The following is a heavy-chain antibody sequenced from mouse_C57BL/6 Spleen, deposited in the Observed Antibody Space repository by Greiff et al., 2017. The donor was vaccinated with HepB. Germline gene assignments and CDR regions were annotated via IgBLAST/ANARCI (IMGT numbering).Heavy chain of an antibody. CDR3: ARLGYYGSSPYYFDY. V-gene: IGHV5-17*01. CDR1: GFTFSDYG. D-gene: IGHD1-1*01. J-gene: IGHJ2*01. CDR2: ISSGSSTI. Sequence: EVQGVESGGGLVKPGGSLKLSCAASGFTFSDYGLHWVRQAPEKGLEWVAYISSGSSTIYYADTVKGRFTISRDNAKNTLFLQMTSLRSEDTAMYYCARLGYYGSSPYYFDYWGQGTTLTVSS.